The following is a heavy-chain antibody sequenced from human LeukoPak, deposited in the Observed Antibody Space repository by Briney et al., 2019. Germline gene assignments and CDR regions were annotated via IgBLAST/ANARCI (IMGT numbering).Heavy chain of an antibody. D-gene: IGHD2-15*01. V-gene: IGHV4-59*08. CDR1: GGSISSYY. CDR3: ARRGYCSGGTCYCFDY. CDR2: IYYSGST. J-gene: IGHJ4*02. Sequence: SETLSLTCTVSGGSISSYYWSWIRQPPGKGLECIGHIYYSGSTNYNPSLKSRVTISVDTSKNQFSLKLSSVTAADTAVYYCARRGYCSGGTCYCFDYWGQGTLVTVSS.